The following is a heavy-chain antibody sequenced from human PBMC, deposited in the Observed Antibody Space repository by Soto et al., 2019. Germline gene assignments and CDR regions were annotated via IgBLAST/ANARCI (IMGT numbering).Heavy chain of an antibody. V-gene: IGHV1-18*01. J-gene: IGHJ6*03. Sequence: GASVKVSCKASGYTFTSYGISWVRQAPGQGLEWMGWISAYNGNTNYAQKLQGRVTMTTDTSTSTAYVELRSLRSDDTAVYYCARGVVVAAYYYYYYYMDVWGKGTTVTVPS. CDR3: ARGVVVAAYYYYYYYMDV. CDR2: ISAYNGNT. CDR1: GYTFTSYG. D-gene: IGHD2-15*01.